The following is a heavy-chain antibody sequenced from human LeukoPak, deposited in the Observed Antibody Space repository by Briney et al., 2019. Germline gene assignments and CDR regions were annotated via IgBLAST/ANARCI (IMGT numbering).Heavy chain of an antibody. CDR3: ARDGYTFGDNWFDP. V-gene: IGHV1-2*02. D-gene: IGHD5-18*01. CDR1: GYTFTAYY. Sequence: ASVKDSCKASGYTFTAYYMHWVRQAPGQGPEWMGWINPNSGGTSYAQKFQGRVTMTRDTSISTAYMELTRLSSDDTAVYYCARDGYTFGDNWFDPWGQGTLVTVSS. J-gene: IGHJ5*02. CDR2: INPNSGGT.